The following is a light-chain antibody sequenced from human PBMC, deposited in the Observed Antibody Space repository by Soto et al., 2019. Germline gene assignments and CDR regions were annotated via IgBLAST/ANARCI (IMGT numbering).Light chain of an antibody. J-gene: IGKJ1*01. CDR3: LQHSTYPLT. CDR1: QAIRND. CDR2: AAS. V-gene: IGKV1-17*01. Sequence: DIQMTQFPSSLSASVGDRVTITCWASQAIRNDLAWYQQKPGKAPKRLIYAASSLQSGVPSRFSGSGSGTEFTLAISSLQPEDFATFYCLQHSTYPLTFGQGTKVEIK.